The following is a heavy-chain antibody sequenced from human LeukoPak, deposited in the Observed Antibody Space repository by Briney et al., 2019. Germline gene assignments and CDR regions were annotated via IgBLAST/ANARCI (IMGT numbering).Heavy chain of an antibody. J-gene: IGHJ1*01. CDR1: GYTLTELS. CDR2: FDPEDGET. Sequence: ASVKVSCKVSGYTLTELSMHWVRQAPGKGLEWMGGFDPEDGETIYAQKFQGRVTMTEDTSTDTAYMELSSLRSEDTAVYYCATVLEQWLPLGYRGQGTLVTVSS. D-gene: IGHD6-19*01. CDR3: ATVLEQWLPLGY. V-gene: IGHV1-24*01.